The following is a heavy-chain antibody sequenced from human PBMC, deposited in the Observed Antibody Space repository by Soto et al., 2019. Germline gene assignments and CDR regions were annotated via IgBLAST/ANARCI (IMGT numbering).Heavy chain of an antibody. CDR2: IYSGGST. CDR1: GFTVSSNY. D-gene: IGHD3-3*01. Sequence: GGSLRLSCAASGFTVSSNYMSWVRQAPGKGLEWVSVIYSGGSTYYADSVKGRFTISRDNSKNTLYLQMNSLRAEDTAVYYCARGPSSYYDFWSAYYADYWGQGT. J-gene: IGHJ4*02. V-gene: IGHV3-53*01. CDR3: ARGPSSYYDFWSAYYADY.